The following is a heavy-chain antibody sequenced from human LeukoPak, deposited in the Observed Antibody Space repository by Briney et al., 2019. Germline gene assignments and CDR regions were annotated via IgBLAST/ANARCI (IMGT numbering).Heavy chain of an antibody. CDR1: GGSISSSSYY. CDR2: IYYSGST. D-gene: IGHD6-13*01. CDR3: ARAGKSLYSSTTWMDY. J-gene: IGHJ4*02. V-gene: IGHV4-39*07. Sequence: PSETLSLTCTVSGGSISSSSYYWGWIRQPPGKGLDGIGSIYYSGSTNYNPSLKSRVTISVDTPKNQFSLKLSSVTAADTAVYYCARAGKSLYSSTTWMDYWGQGTLVTVSS.